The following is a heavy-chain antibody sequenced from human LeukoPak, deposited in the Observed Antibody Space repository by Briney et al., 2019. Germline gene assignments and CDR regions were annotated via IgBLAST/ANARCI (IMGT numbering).Heavy chain of an antibody. CDR1: GGTFSSYA. CDR2: MNPNSGNT. D-gene: IGHD3-10*01. V-gene: IGHV1-8*02. J-gene: IGHJ5*02. Sequence: GSSVKVSCKASGGTFSSYAISWVRQATGQGLEWMGWMNPNSGNTGYAQKFQGRVTMTRNTSISTAYMELSSLRSEDTAVYYCARNGDMVRGVMRYNWFDPWGQGTLVTFSS. CDR3: ARNGDMVRGVMRYNWFDP.